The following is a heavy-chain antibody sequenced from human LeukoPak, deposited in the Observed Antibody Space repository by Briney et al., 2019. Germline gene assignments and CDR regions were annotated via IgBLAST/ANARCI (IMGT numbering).Heavy chain of an antibody. D-gene: IGHD5-18*01. CDR2: VSGSGGST. CDR3: AQRLQNTAMVFRSGMDD. Sequence: GGSLRLSCAASGFTFSSYAMSWLRQAPGKGLEWVSAVSGSGGSTYYAYSVKGRFTISRDNSKNTLYLPTNSLTAEDTAVYYCAQRLQNTAMVFRSGMDDWGQGTTVTVSS. J-gene: IGHJ6*02. CDR1: GFTFSSYA. V-gene: IGHV3-23*01.